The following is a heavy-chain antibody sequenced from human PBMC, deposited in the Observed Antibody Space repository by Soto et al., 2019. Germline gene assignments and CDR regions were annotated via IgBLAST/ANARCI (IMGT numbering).Heavy chain of an antibody. Sequence: ASVKVSCKASGYTFTTYGISWVRQAPGQGLEWMGWISNYNGKTNYAPKLQGRVTMTTDTSTSTVYMEMRSLRSDDTAVYYCARGDDGGTPHYWGQGTLVTVSS. CDR1: GYTFTTYG. CDR3: ARGDDGGTPHY. CDR2: ISNYNGKT. D-gene: IGHD2-15*01. J-gene: IGHJ4*02. V-gene: IGHV1-18*04.